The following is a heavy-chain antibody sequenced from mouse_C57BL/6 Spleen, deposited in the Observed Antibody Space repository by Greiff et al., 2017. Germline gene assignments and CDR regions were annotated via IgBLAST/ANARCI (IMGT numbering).Heavy chain of an antibody. Sequence: VQLQQSGAALARPGASVKLSCKASGYTFTSYGISWVKQRTGQGLEWIGEIYPRSGNTYYNEKFKGKATLTADKSSSTAYMELRSLTSEDSAVYFCANYYGSSDAMDYWGQGTSVTVSS. CDR2: IYPRSGNT. J-gene: IGHJ4*01. CDR3: ANYYGSSDAMDY. CDR1: GYTFTSYG. D-gene: IGHD1-1*01. V-gene: IGHV1-81*01.